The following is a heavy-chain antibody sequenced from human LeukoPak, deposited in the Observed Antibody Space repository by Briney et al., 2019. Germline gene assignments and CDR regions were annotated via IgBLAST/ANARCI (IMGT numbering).Heavy chain of an antibody. J-gene: IGHJ5*02. CDR3: ARDHGDYEGGFDP. CDR1: GGSISSYY. Sequence: PSETLSLTCTVSGGSISSYYWSWIRQPPGKGLEWIGYIYYSGSTNYNPSLKSRVTMSVDTSKNQFSLKLSSVTAADTAVYYCARDHGDYEGGFDPWGQGTLVTVSS. V-gene: IGHV4-59*12. D-gene: IGHD4-17*01. CDR2: IYYSGST.